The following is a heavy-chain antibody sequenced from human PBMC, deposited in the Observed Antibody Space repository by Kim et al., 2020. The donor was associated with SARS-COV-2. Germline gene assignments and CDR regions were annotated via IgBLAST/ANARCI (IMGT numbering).Heavy chain of an antibody. Sequence: GGSLRLSCAASGFTFSSYAMHWVRQAPGKGLEWVAVISYDGSNKYYADSVKGRFTISRDNSKNTLYLQMNSLRAEDTAVYYCARDMYSGYEGKIFDYWGQGTLVTVSS. CDR1: GFTFSSYA. D-gene: IGHD5-12*01. CDR3: ARDMYSGYEGKIFDY. CDR2: ISYDGSNK. J-gene: IGHJ4*02. V-gene: IGHV3-30*04.